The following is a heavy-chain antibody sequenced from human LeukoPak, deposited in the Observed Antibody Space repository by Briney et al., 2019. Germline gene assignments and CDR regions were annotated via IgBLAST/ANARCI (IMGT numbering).Heavy chain of an antibody. Sequence: SETLSLTCAVSGGSISSSNWWSWVRQPPGKGLEWIGEIYHSGSTNYNPSLKSRVTISVDKSKNQFSLKLSSVTAADTAVYYCARGVGGAAQLGSIAAAGPNWFDPWGQGTLVTVSS. D-gene: IGHD6-13*01. V-gene: IGHV4-4*02. CDR1: GGSISSSNW. CDR3: ARGVGGAAQLGSIAAAGPNWFDP. J-gene: IGHJ5*02. CDR2: IYHSGST.